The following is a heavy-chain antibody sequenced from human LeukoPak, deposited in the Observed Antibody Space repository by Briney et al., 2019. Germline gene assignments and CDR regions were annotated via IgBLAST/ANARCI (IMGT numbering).Heavy chain of an antibody. CDR3: ATEMTSVVPDY. D-gene: IGHD4-11*01. Sequence: PGASVKVSCKVSGHTLSELTMYWVRQAPGKGLEWMGGFDPENDERMYARNFRGRVTMTEDTSTDTAYMELSSLRSDDTAVYFCATEMTSVVPDYWGQGTLVTVSS. J-gene: IGHJ4*02. CDR2: FDPENDER. CDR1: GHTLSELT. V-gene: IGHV1-24*01.